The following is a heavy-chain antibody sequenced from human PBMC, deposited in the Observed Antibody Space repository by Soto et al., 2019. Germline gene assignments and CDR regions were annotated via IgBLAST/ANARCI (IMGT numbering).Heavy chain of an antibody. V-gene: IGHV3-30-3*01. Sequence: QVQLVESGGGVVQPGRSLRLSCAASGFTFSSYAMHWVRQAPGKGLEWVAVISYDGSNKYYADSVKGRFTISRDNSKNTLYLHMNSLRAEDTAVYYCARGFGVVVPAARQLDYWGQGTLVTVSS. J-gene: IGHJ4*02. CDR1: GFTFSSYA. D-gene: IGHD2-2*01. CDR3: ARGFGVVVPAARQLDY. CDR2: ISYDGSNK.